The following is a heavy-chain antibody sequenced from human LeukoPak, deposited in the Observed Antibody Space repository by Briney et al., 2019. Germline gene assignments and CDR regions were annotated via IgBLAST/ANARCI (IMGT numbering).Heavy chain of an antibody. CDR3: ATDLKKGDSGCFDY. V-gene: IGHV7-4-1*04. CDR1: GYTFTSSA. CDR2: INTNTGTP. Sequence: ASVKVSCKASGYTFTSSALNWVRQAPGQGLEWMGWINTNTGTPTYAQGFTGRFVFSLDTSVSMAYLQISSLKAEDTAVYYCATDLKKGDSGCFDYWGQGTLVTVSS. J-gene: IGHJ4*02. D-gene: IGHD6-19*01.